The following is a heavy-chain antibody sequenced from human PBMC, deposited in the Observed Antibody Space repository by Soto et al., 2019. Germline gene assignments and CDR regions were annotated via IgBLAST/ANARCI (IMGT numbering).Heavy chain of an antibody. J-gene: IGHJ3*02. Sequence: SETLSLTCTVSGGSISSYYWSWIRQPPGKGLEWIGYIYYSGSTNYNPSLKSRVTISVDTSKNQFSLKLSSVTAADTAVYYCAGSDYDYIWGSYRYRCAFDIWGQGTMVPGS. CDR2: IYYSGST. V-gene: IGHV4-59*01. CDR3: AGSDYDYIWGSYRYRCAFDI. D-gene: IGHD3-16*02. CDR1: GGSISSYY.